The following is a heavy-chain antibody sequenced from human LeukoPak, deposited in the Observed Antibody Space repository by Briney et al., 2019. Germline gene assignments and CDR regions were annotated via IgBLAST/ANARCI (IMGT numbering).Heavy chain of an antibody. V-gene: IGHV4-39*07. CDR1: GGSISSSSYY. J-gene: IGHJ4*02. D-gene: IGHD5-24*01. CDR3: ARGGKMNDY. Sequence: SETLSLTCTVSGGSISSSSYYWGWIRQPPGKGLEWIGSIYYSGSTYYNPSLKSRVTISVDTSKNQFSLQLNSVTPEDTAVYYCARGGKMNDYWGQGTLVTVSS. CDR2: IYYSGST.